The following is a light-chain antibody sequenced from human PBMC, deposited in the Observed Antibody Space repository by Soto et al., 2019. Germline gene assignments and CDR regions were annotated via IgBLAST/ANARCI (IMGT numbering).Light chain of an antibody. V-gene: IGKV3-15*01. Sequence: EIGMTQSPATLSVSKGERATLSCRASQSVSSNLAWYQQKPGQAPRLLIYGASTRATGIPARFSGSGSGTEFTLTISSLQSEDFAVYYCQQYNNWPPWTFGQGTKV. J-gene: IGKJ1*01. CDR3: QQYNNWPPWT. CDR2: GAS. CDR1: QSVSSN.